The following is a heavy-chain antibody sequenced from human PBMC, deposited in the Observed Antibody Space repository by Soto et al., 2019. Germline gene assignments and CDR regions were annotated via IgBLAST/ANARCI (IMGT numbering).Heavy chain of an antibody. Sequence: QITLRGSGPTLVRPTETLTLTCSFSGFSLITSGVGVGWFRQSPGKALEWLAVIHWDDDKRYSPPLSSRLASTKYTSMIQVGITMTHVEPWDTGTYYCAPFLRPAAAFDLWGQGTVATVSS. V-gene: IGHV2-5*02. CDR2: IHWDDDK. CDR1: GFSLITSGVG. D-gene: IGHD2-15*01. J-gene: IGHJ3*01. CDR3: APFLRPAAAFDL.